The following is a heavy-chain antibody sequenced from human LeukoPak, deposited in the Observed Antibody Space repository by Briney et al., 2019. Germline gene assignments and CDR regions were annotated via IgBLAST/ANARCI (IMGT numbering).Heavy chain of an antibody. CDR2: IRSKAYGGTT. D-gene: IGHD3-22*01. CDR1: GFTFGDYA. V-gene: IGHV3-49*03. Sequence: GGSLRLSCTASGFTFGDYAMSWFRQAPGKGLEWVGFIRSKAYGGTTEYAASVKGRFTISRDDSKSIAYLQMNSLKTEDTAVYYCTRSYYYGSSGYDAFDIWGQGTMVTVSS. J-gene: IGHJ3*02. CDR3: TRSYYYGSSGYDAFDI.